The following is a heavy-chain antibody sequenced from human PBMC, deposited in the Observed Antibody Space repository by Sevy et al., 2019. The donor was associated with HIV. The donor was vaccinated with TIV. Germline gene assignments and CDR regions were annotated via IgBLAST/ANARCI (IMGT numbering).Heavy chain of an antibody. Sequence: GGSLRLSCAASGFTFANYAMHWVRQAPGKGLEWVSLISWDGGSTYYADSVKGRCTISRDNSKNALYLQMNSLRAEGASLYYCAKDSRGYFDLWGRGTLVTVSS. V-gene: IGHV3-43D*03. CDR1: GFTFANYA. CDR2: ISWDGGST. J-gene: IGHJ2*01. CDR3: AKDSRGYFDL.